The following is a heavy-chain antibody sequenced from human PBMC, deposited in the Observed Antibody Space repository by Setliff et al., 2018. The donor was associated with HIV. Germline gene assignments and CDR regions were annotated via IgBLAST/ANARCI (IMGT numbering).Heavy chain of an antibody. J-gene: IGHJ6*03. D-gene: IGHD6-13*01. V-gene: IGHV3-49*04. CDR1: GFTFGDYG. Sequence: PGGSLRLSCTALGFTFGDYGMSWVRQAPGKGLEWVGFIRSKAYGGTTEYAASVKGRFTISRDDSKSIACLQMNSLKTEDTAAYYCTRASSWYYYMDVWGKGTTVTVSS. CDR2: IRSKAYGGTT. CDR3: TRASSWYYYMDV.